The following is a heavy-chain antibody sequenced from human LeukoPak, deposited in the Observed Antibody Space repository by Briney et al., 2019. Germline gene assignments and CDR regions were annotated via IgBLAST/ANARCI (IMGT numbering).Heavy chain of an antibody. V-gene: IGHV3-23*01. CDR2: ISGSGGST. Sequence: PGGSLRLSCAASGFTFSSYAMSWVRQAPGKGLEWVSAISGSGGSTYYADSVKGRFTISRDNSKNTLYLQMNSLRAEDTAVYYRAKDLPYYYGSGSSFDYWGQGTLVTVSS. CDR1: GFTFSSYA. CDR3: AKDLPYYYGSGSSFDY. J-gene: IGHJ4*02. D-gene: IGHD3-10*01.